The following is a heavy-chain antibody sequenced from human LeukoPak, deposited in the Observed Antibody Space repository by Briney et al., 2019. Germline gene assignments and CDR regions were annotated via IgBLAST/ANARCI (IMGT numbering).Heavy chain of an antibody. V-gene: IGHV3-30*18. Sequence: QPGGSLRLSCAASGFTFSSYGMHWFRKAPGKGLEWVAVISYDGSNEYYADSVKGRFTISRDNSKNTLYLQMNSLRAEDTAVYYCAKDGLIISTVRYFDWNQGIDYWGQGTLVTVSS. CDR1: GFTFSSYG. D-gene: IGHD3-9*01. J-gene: IGHJ4*02. CDR2: ISYDGSNE. CDR3: AKDGLIISTVRYFDWNQGIDY.